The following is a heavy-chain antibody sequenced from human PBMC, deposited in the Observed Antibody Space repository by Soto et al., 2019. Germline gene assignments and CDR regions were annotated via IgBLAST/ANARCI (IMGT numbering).Heavy chain of an antibody. D-gene: IGHD3-10*01. CDR1: GYTITSYY. Sequence: ASVKVSCNASGYTITSYYMHWGRQNTRQGLEWMGIINPSGGSTSYAQKFQGRVTMTRDTSTSTVYMELSSLRSEDTAVYYCARDLSDLIRGAKEADLDYWGQGTLVTVSS. CDR2: INPSGGST. CDR3: ARDLSDLIRGAKEADLDY. J-gene: IGHJ4*02. V-gene: IGHV1-46*03.